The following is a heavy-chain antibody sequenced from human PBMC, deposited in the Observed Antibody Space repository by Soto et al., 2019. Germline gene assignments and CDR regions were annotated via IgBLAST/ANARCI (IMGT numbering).Heavy chain of an antibody. V-gene: IGHV3-23*01. CDR3: AKHEPTTLAVAGTGEFDY. CDR1: GFTFSSYA. CDR2: ISGSGGST. Sequence: GGSLRLSCAASGFTFSSYAMSWVRQAPGKGLEWVSAISGSGGSTYYADSVKGRFTISRDNSKNTLYLQMNSLRAEDTAVYYCAKHEPTTLAVAGTGEFDYWGQGTLVTVYS. J-gene: IGHJ4*02. D-gene: IGHD6-19*01.